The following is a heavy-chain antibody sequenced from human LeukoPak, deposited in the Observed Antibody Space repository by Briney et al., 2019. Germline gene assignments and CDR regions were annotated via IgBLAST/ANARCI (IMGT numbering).Heavy chain of an antibody. J-gene: IGHJ6*03. CDR1: GYTLTELS. CDR3: ATVVLKAAGFNMDV. D-gene: IGHD6-25*01. V-gene: IGHV1-24*01. CDR2: FDPEDGET. Sequence: ASVKVSCKVSGYTLTELSMHWVRQAPGKGLEWMGGFDPEDGETIYAQKFQGRVTMTEDTSTDTAYMELSSLRSEDTAVYYCATVVLKAAGFNMDVWGKGTTVTISS.